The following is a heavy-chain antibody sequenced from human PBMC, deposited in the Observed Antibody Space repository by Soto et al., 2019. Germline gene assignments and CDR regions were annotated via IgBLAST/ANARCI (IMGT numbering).Heavy chain of an antibody. CDR2: IYYNGTT. V-gene: IGHV3-53*01. Sequence: GGSLRLSCAASGLTVGDNYMSWVRQAPGMGLEWVSAIYYNGTTYYADSVKGRFTISRDTSKNTLSLQMDSLRVEDTAVYYCVTPFSSGRNYGKEVGAKGPTV. D-gene: IGHD3-10*01. CDR1: GLTVGDNY. CDR3: VTPFSSGRNYGKEV. J-gene: IGHJ6*04.